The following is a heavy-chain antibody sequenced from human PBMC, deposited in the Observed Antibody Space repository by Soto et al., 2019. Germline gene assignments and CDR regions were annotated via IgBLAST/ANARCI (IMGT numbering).Heavy chain of an antibody. Sequence: SDTLSLTCAVSGGSISSGGYSWSWIRQPPGKGLEWIGYIYHSGSTYYNPSLESRVTISVDRSKNQFSLKLSSVTAADTAVYYRARAALAVAGTYWFDHWGQGTLVTVSS. J-gene: IGHJ5*02. D-gene: IGHD6-19*01. V-gene: IGHV4-30-2*01. CDR1: GGSISSGGYS. CDR3: ARAALAVAGTYWFDH. CDR2: IYHSGST.